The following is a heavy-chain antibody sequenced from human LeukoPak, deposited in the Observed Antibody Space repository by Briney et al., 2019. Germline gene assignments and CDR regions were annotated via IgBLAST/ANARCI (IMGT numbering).Heavy chain of an antibody. J-gene: IGHJ4*02. CDR1: GFTFSRAW. V-gene: IGHV3-7*01. CDR3: ARDRGYSSFDY. CDR2: IKQDGSEK. D-gene: IGHD6-19*01. Sequence: GGSLRLSCTGSGFTFSRAWMSWVRQAPGKGLEWVANIKQDGSEKNYVNSVKGRFTISRDNAKNSMYLQMNSLRVEDTAVYYCARDRGYSSFDYWGQGTLVTVSS.